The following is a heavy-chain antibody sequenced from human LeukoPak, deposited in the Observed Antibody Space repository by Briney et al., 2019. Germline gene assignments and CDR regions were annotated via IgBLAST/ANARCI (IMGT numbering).Heavy chain of an antibody. J-gene: IGHJ4*02. D-gene: IGHD3-3*01. CDR1: GFTFSSYG. CDR3: ARGEWQNPYYFDY. V-gene: IGHV3-33*01. CDR2: MWYDGNTK. Sequence: GGSLRLSCAASGFTFSSYGMHWVRQAPGKGLEWVAVMWYDGNTKYYADSVKGRFTISRDNSKNTLYLQMNTLRAEDTAVYYCARGEWQNPYYFDYWGQGTLVTVSS.